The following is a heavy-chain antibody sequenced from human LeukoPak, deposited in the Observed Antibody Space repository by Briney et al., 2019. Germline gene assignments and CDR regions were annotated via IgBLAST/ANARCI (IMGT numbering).Heavy chain of an antibody. CDR1: GYTFTSYY. J-gene: IGHJ4*02. Sequence: ASVKVSCKASGYTFTSYYIHWVRQAPGQGLEWMGKINPSGGSTSYAQKFQGRVTMTRDTSTSTVYMELSSLRSEDTAVYYCARGQLGSGYFDWLSAYYFDYWGQGTLVTVSS. CDR3: ARGQLGSGYFDWLSAYYFDY. D-gene: IGHD3-9*01. CDR2: INPSGGST. V-gene: IGHV1-46*01.